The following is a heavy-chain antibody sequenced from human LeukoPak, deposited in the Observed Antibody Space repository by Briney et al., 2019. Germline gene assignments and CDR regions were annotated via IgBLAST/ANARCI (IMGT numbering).Heavy chain of an antibody. CDR2: IWHDGSNK. Sequence: PGGSLRLSCAASGFTFSTYGLHWVRQAPGKGLEWLAMIWHDGSNKNYADSVKGRFTISRDNSKNTLYLQMNSLRAEDTAVFYCARVGSSWSNDYWGQGTLVTVSS. CDR3: ARVGSSWSNDY. J-gene: IGHJ4*02. D-gene: IGHD6-13*01. V-gene: IGHV3-33*01. CDR1: GFTFSTYG.